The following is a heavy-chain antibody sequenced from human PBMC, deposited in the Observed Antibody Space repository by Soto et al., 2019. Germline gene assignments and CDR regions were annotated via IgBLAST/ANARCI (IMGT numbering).Heavy chain of an antibody. D-gene: IGHD4-17*01. J-gene: IGHJ6*02. CDR2: ISYTGSA. Sequence: SETLSLTCTVSGGSINYSYWTWIRQPPGKGLEWIGYISYTGSANYNASLKSRLTISVDTSKNQFSLKLSSVTAADTALHYCARVNYGDYYYGMDVWGQGTTVTVSS. CDR3: ARVNYGDYYYGMDV. V-gene: IGHV4-59*01. CDR1: GGSINYSY.